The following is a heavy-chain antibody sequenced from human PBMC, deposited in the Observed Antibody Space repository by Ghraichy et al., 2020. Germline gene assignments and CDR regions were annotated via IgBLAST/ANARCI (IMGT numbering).Heavy chain of an antibody. J-gene: IGHJ4*02. CDR3: ARDGSSSPPEDSYFDY. CDR1: GYSISSGYY. D-gene: IGHD6-13*01. CDR2: IYHSGSP. V-gene: IGHV4-38-2*02. Sequence: SETLSLTCTVSGYSISSGYYWGWIRQPPGKGLEWIGSIYHSGSPYYNPSLKSRVTISVDTSKNQFSLKLSSVTAADTAVYYCARDGSSSPPEDSYFDYWGQGTLVTVSS.